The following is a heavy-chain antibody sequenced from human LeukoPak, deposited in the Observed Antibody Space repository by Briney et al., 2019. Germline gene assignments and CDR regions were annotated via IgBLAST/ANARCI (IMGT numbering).Heavy chain of an antibody. CDR2: ISSNGVNT. V-gene: IGHV3-64*01. Sequence: GGSLRLSCAASGFTLSSYAMHWVRQPPGKGLEYVSAISSNGVNTYYANSVKGRFTISRDNSKNTLYLQMGSLRAEDMAVYYCARGSSGWYFDLWGRGTLVTVSS. CDR1: GFTLSSYA. D-gene: IGHD6-19*01. J-gene: IGHJ2*01. CDR3: ARGSSGWYFDL.